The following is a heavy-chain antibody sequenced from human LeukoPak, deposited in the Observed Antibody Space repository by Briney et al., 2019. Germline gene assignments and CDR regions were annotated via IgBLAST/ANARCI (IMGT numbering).Heavy chain of an antibody. CDR2: INHSGST. CDR3: ARHVLADIVVVPAAIADY. Sequence: SETLSLTCAVYGGSFSGYYWSWIRQPPGKGLEWIGEINHSGSTNYNPSLKSRVTISVDTSKNQFSLKLSSVTAADTAVYYCARHVLADIVVVPAAIADYWGQGTLVTVSS. D-gene: IGHD2-2*02. CDR1: GGSFSGYY. V-gene: IGHV4-34*01. J-gene: IGHJ4*02.